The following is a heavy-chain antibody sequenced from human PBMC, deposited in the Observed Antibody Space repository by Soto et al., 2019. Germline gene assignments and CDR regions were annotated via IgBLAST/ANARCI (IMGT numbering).Heavy chain of an antibody. CDR3: ARGRVARNWFDP. D-gene: IGHD5-12*01. J-gene: IGHJ5*02. Sequence: ASVKVSCKASGYTSYDINWVRQATGQGLEWMGWMNPNSGNTGYAQKFQGRVTMTRNTSINTAYMELSSLRSEDTAVYYCARGRVARNWFDPWGQGTLVTVSS. CDR2: MNPNSGNT. V-gene: IGHV1-8*01. CDR1: GYTSYD.